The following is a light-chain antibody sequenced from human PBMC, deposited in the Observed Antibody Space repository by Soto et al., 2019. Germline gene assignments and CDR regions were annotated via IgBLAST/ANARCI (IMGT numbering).Light chain of an antibody. V-gene: IGKV1-16*01. CDR3: QHYNGDPQT. CDR1: QGIDTY. CDR2: AAS. Sequence: DIQMTQSPSSLSASVGDRVTITCRASQGIDTYLAWFQQKPGKAPKTLIYAASSLHSGVPSRFSGSGFGTDFTLTSSSLQPEDCATYYCQHYNGDPQTFGQGTRLDIK. J-gene: IGKJ5*01.